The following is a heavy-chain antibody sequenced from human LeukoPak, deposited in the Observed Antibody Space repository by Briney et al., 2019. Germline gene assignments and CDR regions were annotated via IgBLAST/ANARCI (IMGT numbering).Heavy chain of an antibody. Sequence: SETLSLTCTISGASISSFYWSWIRQPPGKGLEWIGCINYSGSTNYNPSLKSRVTISIDTSKNQMSLKLRSVIAADTAVYYCARDPFHRDDYNAAWGQGALVSVSS. CDR2: INYSGST. D-gene: IGHD5-24*01. CDR1: GASISSFY. J-gene: IGHJ5*02. V-gene: IGHV4-59*01. CDR3: ARDPFHRDDYNAA.